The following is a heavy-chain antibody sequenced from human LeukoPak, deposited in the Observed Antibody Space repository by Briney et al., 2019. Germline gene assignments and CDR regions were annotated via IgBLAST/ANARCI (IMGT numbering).Heavy chain of an antibody. Sequence: ASVKVSCKASGYTFTSYDINWVRQATGQGLEWMGWMNPNSGNTGYAQKFQGRVTITRNTSISTAYMELSSLRSEDTAVYYCARSYYYDSIGLAAAFEIWGQGTMVTVSS. CDR2: MNPNSGNT. V-gene: IGHV1-8*03. CDR1: GYTFTSYD. J-gene: IGHJ3*02. CDR3: ARSYYYDSIGLAAAFEI. D-gene: IGHD3-22*01.